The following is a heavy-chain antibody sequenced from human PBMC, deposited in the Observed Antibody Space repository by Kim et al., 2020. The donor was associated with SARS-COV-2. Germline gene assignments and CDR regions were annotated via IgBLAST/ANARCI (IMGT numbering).Heavy chain of an antibody. D-gene: IGHD3-10*01. Sequence: ASVKVSCKASGYTLISYAMHWVRQAPGQRLEYIGWINAGNGNTQYSQNFQARVTITRDTSASTVYMELSSLGSEDTTVYYCARETVDWYYDSGKYLFDYWGQGTPVTVSS. CDR2: INAGNGNT. CDR3: ARETVDWYYDSGKYLFDY. J-gene: IGHJ4*02. V-gene: IGHV1-3*01. CDR1: GYTLISYA.